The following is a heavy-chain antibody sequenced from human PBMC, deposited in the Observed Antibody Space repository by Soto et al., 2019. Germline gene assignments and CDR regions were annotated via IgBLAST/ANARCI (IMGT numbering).Heavy chain of an antibody. V-gene: IGHV4-34*09. CDR3: ARGGPDYDFWSGYYGAFDI. CDR2: INNRGSA. CDR1: GGSFSGYY. Sequence: PSETLSLTCAVYGGSFSGYYWNWIRQPPGKGLEWIGEINNRGSAKYNPSLKSRVTISVDTSKNQFSLKLSSVTAADTAVYYCARGGPDYDFWSGYYGAFDIWGQGTMVTVSS. D-gene: IGHD3-3*01. J-gene: IGHJ3*02.